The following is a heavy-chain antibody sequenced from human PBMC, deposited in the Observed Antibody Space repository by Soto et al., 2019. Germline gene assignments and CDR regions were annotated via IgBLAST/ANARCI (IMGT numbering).Heavy chain of an antibody. CDR1: GFTFSSYG. V-gene: IGHV3-30*18. CDR2: ISYDGSNK. D-gene: IGHD1-26*01. CDR3: AKSASTGSYYAYYFDY. Sequence: GGSLRLSCAASGFTFSSYGMHWVRQAPGKGLEWVAVISYDGSNKYYADSVKGRFTISRDNSKNTLYLQMNSLRAEDTAVYYCAKSASTGSYYAYYFDYWGQGTLVTVSS. J-gene: IGHJ4*02.